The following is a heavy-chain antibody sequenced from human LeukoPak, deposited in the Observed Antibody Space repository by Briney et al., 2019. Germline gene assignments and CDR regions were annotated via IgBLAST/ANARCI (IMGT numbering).Heavy chain of an antibody. Sequence: PGGSLRLSCAASGFTFSSYAMSWVRQAPGKGLEWVAFIRYDGSKKYYADSVKGRFTISRDNSKNTLYLQMNSLRAEDTAVYYCAAPPYYYGSGSYYYYYYGMDVWGQGTTVTVSS. J-gene: IGHJ6*02. D-gene: IGHD3-10*01. CDR2: IRYDGSKK. CDR1: GFTFSSYA. V-gene: IGHV3-30*02. CDR3: AAPPYYYGSGSYYYYYYGMDV.